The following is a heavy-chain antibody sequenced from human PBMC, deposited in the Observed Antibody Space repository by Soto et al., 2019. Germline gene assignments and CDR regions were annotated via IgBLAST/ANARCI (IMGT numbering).Heavy chain of an antibody. D-gene: IGHD2-2*01. CDR2: ISSAGDAF. CDR1: GFTFSSYE. V-gene: IGHV3-48*03. Sequence: EVQLVESGGGLAQPGGSLRLSCAASGFTFSSYEMNWVRQAPGKTLEWVSYISSAGDAFYYADFVKGRFTISRDNAKNSLFLQMNSLRVEETAVYYCARVYCSTTTCHVQAFDSWGQGTLVTVSS. CDR3: ARVYCSTTTCHVQAFDS. J-gene: IGHJ4*02.